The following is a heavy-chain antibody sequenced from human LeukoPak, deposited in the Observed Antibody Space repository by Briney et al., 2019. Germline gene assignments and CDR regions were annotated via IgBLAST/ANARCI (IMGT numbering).Heavy chain of an antibody. CDR1: GGTFSSYA. CDR3: ARSYPSGYSYGYGSYGMDV. V-gene: IGHV1-69*06. CDR2: IIPIFGTA. J-gene: IGHJ6*04. D-gene: IGHD5-18*01. Sequence: GASVKVSCKASGGTFSSYAISWVRQAPGQGLEWMGGIIPIFGTANYAQKFQGRVTITADKSTSTAYMELSSLRSEDTAVYYCARSYPSGYSYGYGSYGMDVWDKGTTVTVSS.